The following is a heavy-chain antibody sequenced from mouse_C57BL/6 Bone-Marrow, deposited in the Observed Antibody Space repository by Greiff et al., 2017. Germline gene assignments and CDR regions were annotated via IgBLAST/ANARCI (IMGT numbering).Heavy chain of an antibody. CDR2: IDPSDSYT. D-gene: IGHD1-1*01. J-gene: IGHJ2*01. Sequence: VQLQQPGAELVMPGASVKLSCKASGYTFTSYWMHWVKQRPGQGLEWIGEIDPSDSYTNYNQKFKGKSTLTVDKSSSTAYMQLSSLTSEDSAVYYCARRGSSPSYFDYWGQGTTLTVSS. CDR1: GYTFTSYW. V-gene: IGHV1-69*01. CDR3: ARRGSSPSYFDY.